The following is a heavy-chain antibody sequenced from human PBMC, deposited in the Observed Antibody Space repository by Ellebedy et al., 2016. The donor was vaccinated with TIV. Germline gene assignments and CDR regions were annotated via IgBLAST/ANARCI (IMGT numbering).Heavy chain of an antibody. CDR1: GGTFSSYA. CDR3: ARGGWDIVVVVAAPWGMDV. V-gene: IGHV1-69*13. J-gene: IGHJ6*02. CDR2: IIPIFGTA. D-gene: IGHD2-15*01. Sequence: SVKVSXXASGGTFSSYAISWVRQAPGQGLEWMGGIIPIFGTANYAQKFQGRVTITADESTSTAYMELSSLRSEDTAVYYCARGGWDIVVVVAAPWGMDVWGQGTTVTVS.